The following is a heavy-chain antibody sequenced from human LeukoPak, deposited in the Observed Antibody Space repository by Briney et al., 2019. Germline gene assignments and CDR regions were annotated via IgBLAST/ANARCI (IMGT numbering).Heavy chain of an antibody. CDR3: AKVIYDFWSGYSIYYFDY. V-gene: IGHV3-23*01. J-gene: IGHJ4*02. CDR1: GFTFSSYA. D-gene: IGHD3-3*01. Sequence: GRSLRLSCAASGFTFSSYAMSWVRQAPGKGLEWVSAISGSGGSTYYADSVKGRFTISRDNSKNTLYLQMNSLRAEDTAVYYCAKVIYDFWSGYSIYYFDYWGQGTLVTVSS. CDR2: ISGSGGST.